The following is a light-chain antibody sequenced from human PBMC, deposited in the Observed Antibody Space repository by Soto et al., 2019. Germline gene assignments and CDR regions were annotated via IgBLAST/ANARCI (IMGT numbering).Light chain of an antibody. J-gene: IGKJ4*01. V-gene: IGKV1-5*01. CDR2: DAA. Sequence: DIQMTQSPSTLSASVADRVTIACRASQAISGYLAWYQRKPGKAPKLLIYDAANLRTGVSSRFSGSGSGTEFPLTLNRLQPDDFATYYCQQYSSYPLTFGGGTNVEIK. CDR1: QAISGY. CDR3: QQYSSYPLT.